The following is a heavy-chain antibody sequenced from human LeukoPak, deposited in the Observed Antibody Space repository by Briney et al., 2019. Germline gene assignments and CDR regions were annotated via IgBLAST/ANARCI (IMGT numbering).Heavy chain of an antibody. CDR3: AREGGRTVAGTFDN. D-gene: IGHD6-19*01. Sequence: GGSLRLSCAASGFTFRTSGMHWVRQAPGKGLGWVAFIQYHGRDKYYADSVKGRFTTSRDNSKNTLYMEVNSLRAGDTAVYYCAREGGRTVAGTFDNWGQGTLVTVSS. J-gene: IGHJ4*02. CDR1: GFTFRTSG. V-gene: IGHV3-30*02. CDR2: IQYHGRDK.